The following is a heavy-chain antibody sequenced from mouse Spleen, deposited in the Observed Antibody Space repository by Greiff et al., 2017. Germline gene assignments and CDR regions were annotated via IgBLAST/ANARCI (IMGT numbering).Heavy chain of an antibody. CDR2: IWTGGGT. D-gene: IGHD1-1*01. V-gene: IGHV2-9-1*01. Sequence: QVQLKQSGPGLVAPSQSLSITCTVSGFSLTSYAISWVRQPPGKGLEWLGVIWTGGGTNYNSALKSRLSISKDNSKSQGFLKMNSLQTDDTARYYCARGATVVAPYFDYWGQGTTLTVSS. J-gene: IGHJ2*01. CDR3: ARGATVVAPYFDY. CDR1: GFSLTSYA.